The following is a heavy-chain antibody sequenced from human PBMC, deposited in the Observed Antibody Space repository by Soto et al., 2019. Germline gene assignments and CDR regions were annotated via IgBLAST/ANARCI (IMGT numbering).Heavy chain of an antibody. CDR1: GFPLSSYW. D-gene: IGHD4-17*01. Sequence: GGSLRLPCVAPGFPLSSYWVSWVRQAPGKGLEWVANIKQDGSEMHYVDSVKGRFTISRDNAKNSLYLQVNSLRAEDTAVYYCARDHTPYYGDRFADYWGQGTLVTVSS. CDR2: IKQDGSEM. V-gene: IGHV3-7*01. J-gene: IGHJ4*02. CDR3: ARDHTPYYGDRFADY.